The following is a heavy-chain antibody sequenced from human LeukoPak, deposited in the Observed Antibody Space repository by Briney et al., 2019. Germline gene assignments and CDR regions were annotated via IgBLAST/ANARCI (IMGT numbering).Heavy chain of an antibody. Sequence: SETLSLTCAVYGGSFSSYYWSWIRQPPGKGLEWIGYIYYSGSTNYNPSLKSRVTISVDTSKNQFSLKLSSVTAADTAVYYCARRSITMIVGFDIWGQGTMVTVSS. CDR2: IYYSGST. D-gene: IGHD3-22*01. CDR1: GGSFSSYY. J-gene: IGHJ3*02. V-gene: IGHV4-59*08. CDR3: ARRSITMIVGFDI.